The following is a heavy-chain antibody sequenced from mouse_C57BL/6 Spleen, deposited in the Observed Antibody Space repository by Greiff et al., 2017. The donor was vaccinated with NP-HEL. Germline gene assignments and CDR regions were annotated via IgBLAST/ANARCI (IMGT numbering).Heavy chain of an antibody. Sequence: EVQLVESEGGLVQPGSSMKLSCTASGFTFSDYYMAWVRQVPEKGLEWVANINYDGSSTYYLDSLKSRFIISSDNAENILYLQMSSLKSEDTATYYCARELARWYYFDYWGQGTTLTVSS. V-gene: IGHV5-16*01. CDR3: ARELARWYYFDY. CDR1: GFTFSDYY. CDR2: INYDGSST. D-gene: IGHD1-1*02. J-gene: IGHJ2*01.